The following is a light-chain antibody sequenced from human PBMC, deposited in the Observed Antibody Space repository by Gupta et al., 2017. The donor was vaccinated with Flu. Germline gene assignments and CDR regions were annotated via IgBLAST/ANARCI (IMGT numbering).Light chain of an antibody. CDR1: QSISSSS. CDR2: AAS. Sequence: QSISSSSLAWYQQKLGQAPRLLIYAASSGATGIPDRFGGSGSGTDFTLTISRLEPEDFAVYYCQHYGSSIFTFGPGTKVDIK. J-gene: IGKJ3*01. V-gene: IGKV3-20*01. CDR3: QHYGSSIFT.